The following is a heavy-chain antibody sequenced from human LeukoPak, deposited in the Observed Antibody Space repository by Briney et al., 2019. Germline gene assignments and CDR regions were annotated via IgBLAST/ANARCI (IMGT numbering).Heavy chain of an antibody. CDR1: GFTFSDYY. Sequence: GGSLRLSCAASGFTFSDYYMSWIRQAPGKGLEWVSYISSSGSTIYYADSVKGRFTISRDNAKNSLYLQMNSLRAEDTAVYYCASQGLRYFDWLYYGMDVWGQGTKVTVSS. CDR3: ASQGLRYFDWLYYGMDV. V-gene: IGHV3-11*01. J-gene: IGHJ6*02. CDR2: ISSSGSTI. D-gene: IGHD3-9*01.